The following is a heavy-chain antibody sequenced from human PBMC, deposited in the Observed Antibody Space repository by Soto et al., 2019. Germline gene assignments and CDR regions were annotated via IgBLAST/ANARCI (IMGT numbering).Heavy chain of an antibody. D-gene: IGHD3-10*01. CDR1: GYTLTELS. V-gene: IGHV1-24*01. J-gene: IGHJ3*02. Sequence: ASVKVSCKVSGYTLTELSMHWVRQAPGKGLEWMGGFDPEDGETIYAQKFQGRVTMTEDTSTDTAYMELSSLRSEDTAVYYCATSGEELLWFGGLSRLGIDIPGQGASVSV. CDR3: ATSGEELLWFGGLSRLGIDI. CDR2: FDPEDGET.